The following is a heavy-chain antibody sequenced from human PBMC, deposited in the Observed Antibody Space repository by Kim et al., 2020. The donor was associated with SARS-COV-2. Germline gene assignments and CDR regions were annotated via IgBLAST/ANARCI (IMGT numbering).Heavy chain of an antibody. CDR2: IYNRGST. CDR1: GGSTSIDY. D-gene: IGHD3-22*01. V-gene: IGHV4-59*01. Sequence: SETLSLTCTVSGGSTSIDYWSWIRQSPEKGLEWIGYIYNRGSTKYNPSFKSRVTISVDTSKNQFSLKLNSVTAADTAFYYCASGPHSGYYDAFDTWGRGTKVTVSS. J-gene: IGHJ3*02. CDR3: ASGPHSGYYDAFDT.